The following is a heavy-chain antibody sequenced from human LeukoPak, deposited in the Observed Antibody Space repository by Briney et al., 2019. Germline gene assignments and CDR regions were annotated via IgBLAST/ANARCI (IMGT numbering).Heavy chain of an antibody. CDR1: GYTFTGYY. J-gene: IGHJ4*02. CDR3: ARDRGLARYCSGSCFDY. CDR2: INPNSGGT. D-gene: IGHD2-15*01. V-gene: IGHV1-2*02. Sequence: ASVKVSCKASGYTFTGYYMHWVRQAPGQGLEWMGWINPNSGGTNYAQKFQGRVTMTRDTSISTAYMELSRLRSDDTAVYYCARDRGLARYCSGSCFDYWGQGTLVTVSS.